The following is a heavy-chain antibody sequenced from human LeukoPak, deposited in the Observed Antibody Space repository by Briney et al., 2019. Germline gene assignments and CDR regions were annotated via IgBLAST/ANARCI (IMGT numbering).Heavy chain of an antibody. CDR2: IYSGGST. CDR1: GFTFSSYG. Sequence: PGGSLRLSCAASGFTFSSYGMSWVRQAPGKGLEWVSVIYSGGSTYYADSVKGRFTISRDNFRNTLYLKMSGLTAEDTAVYYCARGGTSWYVMREKVDYWGQGVLVTVSS. D-gene: IGHD2-8*01. CDR3: ARGGTSWYVMREKVDY. J-gene: IGHJ4*02. V-gene: IGHV3-66*02.